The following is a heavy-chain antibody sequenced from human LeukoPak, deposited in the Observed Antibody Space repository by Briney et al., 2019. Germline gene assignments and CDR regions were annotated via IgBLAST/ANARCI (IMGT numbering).Heavy chain of an antibody. V-gene: IGHV1-24*01. CDR2: FDPEDGET. CDR3: ATDLRSMYTAMVTTIFDY. Sequence: GASVKVSCKVSGYTLTELSMHWVRQAPGKGLEWMGGFDPEDGETIYAQKFRGRVTMTEDTSTDTAYMELSSLRSEDTAVYYCATDLRSMYTAMVTTIFDYWGQGTLVTVSS. CDR1: GYTLTELS. D-gene: IGHD5-18*01. J-gene: IGHJ4*02.